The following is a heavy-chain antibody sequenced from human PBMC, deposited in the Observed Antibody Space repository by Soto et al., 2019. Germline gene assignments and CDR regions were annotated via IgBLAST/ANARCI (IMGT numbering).Heavy chain of an antibody. CDR1: SGTFISYA. J-gene: IGHJ4*02. CDR3: ARVYSSGPLDY. D-gene: IGHD6-19*01. Sequence: SVKVSFRASSGTFISYAISWARQAPGQGLEWMGGIIPIFGTANYAQKFQGRVTITADKSTSTAYMELSSLRSEDTAVYYCARVYSSGPLDYWGQGTLVTVSS. CDR2: IIPIFGTA. V-gene: IGHV1-69*06.